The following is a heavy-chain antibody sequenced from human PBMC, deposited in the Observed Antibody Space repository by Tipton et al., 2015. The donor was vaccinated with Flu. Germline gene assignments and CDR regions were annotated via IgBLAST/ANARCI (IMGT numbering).Heavy chain of an antibody. CDR2: IIPTYTTP. V-gene: IGHV1-69*18. CDR3: ARAIRGDYGASATRDF. J-gene: IGHJ4*02. CDR1: GDTFSGYA. D-gene: IGHD4-17*01. Sequence: QLVQSGAEVKKPGSSVKVSCKASGDTFSGYAITWLRQAPGQGLEWMGRIIPTYTTPIYARKFQGRVTLSAGESTGVAYMELSSLRSGDTAVYYCARAIRGDYGASATRDFWGQGTLVTVSS.